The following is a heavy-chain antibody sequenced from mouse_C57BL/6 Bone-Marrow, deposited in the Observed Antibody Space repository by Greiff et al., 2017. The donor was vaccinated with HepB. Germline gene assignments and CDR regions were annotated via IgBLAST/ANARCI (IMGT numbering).Heavy chain of an antibody. D-gene: IGHD2-1*01. CDR3: ASRYGNYVYYYAMDY. CDR2: ISSGGSYT. V-gene: IGHV5-6*02. CDR1: GFTFSSYG. J-gene: IGHJ4*01. Sequence: EVKLVESGGDLVKPGGSLKLSCAASGFTFSSYGMSWVRQTPDKRLEWVATISSGGSYTYYPDSVKGRFTISRDNAKNTLYLQMSSLKSEDTAMYYCASRYGNYVYYYAMDYWGQGTSVTVSS.